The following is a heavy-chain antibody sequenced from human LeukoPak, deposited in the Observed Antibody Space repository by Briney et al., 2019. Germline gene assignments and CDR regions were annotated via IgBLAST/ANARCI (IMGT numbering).Heavy chain of an antibody. CDR3: VKDSPPRYSGSPPAY. CDR2: INKDGGEK. CDR1: GFTFSSYA. Sequence: GGSLRLSCTASGFTFSSYAMSWVRQAPGKGLEWVANINKDGGEKYYVDSVKGRFTISRDNAKNSLYLQMNSLRADDTAVYYCVKDSPPRYSGSPPAYWGQGTLVTVSS. D-gene: IGHD1-26*01. V-gene: IGHV3-7*03. J-gene: IGHJ4*02.